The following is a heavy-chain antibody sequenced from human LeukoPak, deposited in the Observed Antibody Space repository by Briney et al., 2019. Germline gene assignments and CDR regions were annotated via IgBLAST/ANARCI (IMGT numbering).Heavy chain of an antibody. CDR3: VKDRGGSPFYGMDV. Sequence: GGSLRLSCAGSGFTFSSYAMSWVRQSPGKGLEWVSTISGSGGAGTYYADSVKGRFTVSRDNSRNTLYLPMNSLRAEDTAVYYCVKDRGGSPFYGMDVWGQGTTVTVSS. CDR1: GFTFSSYA. D-gene: IGHD1-26*01. V-gene: IGHV3-23*01. CDR2: ISGSGGAGT. J-gene: IGHJ6*02.